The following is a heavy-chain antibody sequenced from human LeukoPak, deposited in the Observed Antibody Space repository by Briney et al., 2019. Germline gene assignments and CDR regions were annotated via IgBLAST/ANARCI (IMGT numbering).Heavy chain of an antibody. CDR3: ARLYGSGSYPFDY. D-gene: IGHD3-10*01. CDR2: IYPGDSDT. CDR1: GYSFTTYW. J-gene: IGHJ4*02. V-gene: IGHV5-51*01. Sequence: GESLKISCKGSGYSFTTYWIGWVRQMPGKGLAWMGIIYPGDSDTRYSPSFQGQVTISADKSINTAYLQWSSLTASDTAMYYCARLYGSGSYPFDYWGQGTLVTVSP.